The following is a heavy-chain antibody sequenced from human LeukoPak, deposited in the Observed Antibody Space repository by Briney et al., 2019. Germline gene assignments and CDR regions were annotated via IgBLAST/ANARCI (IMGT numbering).Heavy chain of an antibody. CDR3: ARRAVPDY. D-gene: IGHD6-19*01. J-gene: IGHJ4*02. CDR2: ISFSGSDI. Sequence: GGSLRLSCAASGFTFSGFEMNWVRQAPGKGLEWVSYISFSGSDIYYADSVRGRFTISRDNAKNSLYLQMNSLRVEDTAIYYCARRAVPDYWGQGTLVTVSS. CDR1: GFTFSGFE. V-gene: IGHV3-48*03.